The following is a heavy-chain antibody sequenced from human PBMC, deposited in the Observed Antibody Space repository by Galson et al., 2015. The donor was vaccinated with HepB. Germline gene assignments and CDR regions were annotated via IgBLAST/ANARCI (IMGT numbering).Heavy chain of an antibody. Sequence: SETLSLTCAVYGGSFSGSYWSWIRQPPGKGLEWIGEINHSGSTNYNPSLKSRVTISVDKSKNQFSLKLSSVTAADTAVYYCAIRSALIVVVPAALRDYYYMHVWGKGTTVTVSS. D-gene: IGHD2-2*01. CDR2: INHSGST. V-gene: IGHV4-34*01. J-gene: IGHJ6*03. CDR3: AIRSALIVVVPAALRDYYYMHV. CDR1: GGSFSGSY.